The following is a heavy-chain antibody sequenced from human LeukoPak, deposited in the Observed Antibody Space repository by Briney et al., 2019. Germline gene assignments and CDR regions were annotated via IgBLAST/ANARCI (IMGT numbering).Heavy chain of an antibody. V-gene: IGHV1-8*01. J-gene: IGHJ4*02. CDR3: ARGPYYYDSSGYYYGFDY. Sequence: ASVKASCKASGYPFTSYDINWVRQATGQGLEWMGWMNPNSGNTGYAQKFQGRVTMTRNTSISTAYMELSSLRSEDTAVYYCARGPYYYDSSGYYYGFDYWGQGTLVTVSS. CDR1: GYPFTSYD. CDR2: MNPNSGNT. D-gene: IGHD3-22*01.